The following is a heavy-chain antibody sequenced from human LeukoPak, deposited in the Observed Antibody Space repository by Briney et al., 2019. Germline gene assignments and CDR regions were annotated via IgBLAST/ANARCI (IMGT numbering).Heavy chain of an antibody. V-gene: IGHV1-24*01. D-gene: IGHD3-9*01. CDR2: FDPKDGET. CDR3: ATAYYDILTGYYAY. Sequence: ASVKVSCKVSAYTLTELSMYWVRQAPGKGLGWVGGFDPKDGETIYAQKFQGTVTMTEDTSTDTAYMELSSLRSEDTAVYYCATAYYDILTGYYAYWGQGTLVTVSS. J-gene: IGHJ4*02. CDR1: AYTLTELS.